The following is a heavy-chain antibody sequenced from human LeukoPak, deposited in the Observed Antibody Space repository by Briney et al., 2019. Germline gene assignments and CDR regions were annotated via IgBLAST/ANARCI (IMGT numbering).Heavy chain of an antibody. Sequence: SVKVSCEASGGTFSSYAISWVRQAPGQGLEWMGGIIPIFGTANYAQKFQGRVTITADESTSTAYMELSSLRSEDTAVYYCASPSPAYDSSGYYYDAEYFQHWGQGTLVTVSS. V-gene: IGHV1-69*13. CDR3: ASPSPAYDSSGYYYDAEYFQH. CDR1: GGTFSSYA. J-gene: IGHJ1*01. D-gene: IGHD3-22*01. CDR2: IIPIFGTA.